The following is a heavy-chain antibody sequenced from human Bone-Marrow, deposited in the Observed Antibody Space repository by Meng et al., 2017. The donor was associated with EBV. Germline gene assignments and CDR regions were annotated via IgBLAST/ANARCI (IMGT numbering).Heavy chain of an antibody. Sequence: TFTEAWSNMVQPNTTPTVTFSFSGFSLSIPGVGGGWIRQQPGEAMEWLAVSYWDDDKRYSPSLKSRLTITKDTSKQQVVLTMTNMDPVDTATYYCAHRRDYSYFDYWGQGTLVTVSS. J-gene: IGHJ4*02. D-gene: IGHD2-21*01. CDR1: GFSLSIPGVG. CDR2: SYWDDDK. V-gene: IGHV2-5*02. CDR3: AHRRDYSYFDY.